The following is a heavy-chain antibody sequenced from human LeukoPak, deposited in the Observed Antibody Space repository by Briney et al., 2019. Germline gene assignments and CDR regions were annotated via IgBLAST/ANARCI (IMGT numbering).Heavy chain of an antibody. CDR2: INAGNGRT. CDR3: ARGYCGGDCYKGDAFDI. D-gene: IGHD2-21*02. CDR1: AYSFTPYA. Sequence: GASVKVSCKTSAYSFTPYAMHWVRQAPGQRLEWMGWINAGNGRTKYSQEFQGRLTITKDTPANTVYMDLSSLRSEDTAVYYCARGYCGGDCYKGDAFDIWSQGTMVTVSS. V-gene: IGHV1-3*03. J-gene: IGHJ3*02.